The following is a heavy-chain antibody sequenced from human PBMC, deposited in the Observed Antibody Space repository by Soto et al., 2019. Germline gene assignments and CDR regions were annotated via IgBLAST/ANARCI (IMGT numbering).Heavy chain of an antibody. D-gene: IGHD4-17*01. V-gene: IGHV3-23*01. J-gene: IGHJ3*02. CDR1: GFTLASYT. Sequence: EVQLLESGGGLVQPGGSLRLSCAASGFTLASYTLIWVRQAPGKGLEWVSGITGRGDDTFYADSVKGRITVSRGNYKNTLFRQLNSMIAEDKVVDYCARGDDYADVMALPICGRGTMVVVS. CDR3: ARGDDYADVMALPI. CDR2: ITGRGDDT.